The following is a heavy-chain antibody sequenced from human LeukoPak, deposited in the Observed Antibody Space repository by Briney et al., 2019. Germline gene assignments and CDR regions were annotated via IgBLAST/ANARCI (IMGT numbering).Heavy chain of an antibody. Sequence: GGSLRLSCAASGFTVSSDFMKWVRQAPGRGLEWVSMIHSGDRTFYAASVQGRFTISRDTSKNTLYLQMNSLRADDTAVYYCARDPSDDPTGDYWGQGTLVTVSS. D-gene: IGHD1-14*01. CDR3: ARDPSDDPTGDY. V-gene: IGHV3-53*01. CDR2: IHSGDRT. J-gene: IGHJ4*02. CDR1: GFTVSSDF.